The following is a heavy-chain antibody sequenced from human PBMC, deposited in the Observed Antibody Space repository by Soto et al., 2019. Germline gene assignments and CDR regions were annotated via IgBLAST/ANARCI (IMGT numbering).Heavy chain of an antibody. D-gene: IGHD5-18*01. V-gene: IGHV1-69*13. CDR2: IIPIFGTA. CDR3: ATKRGYTSASVDF. CDR1: GGTFSSYA. Sequence: SVKVSCKASGGTFSSYAISWVRQAPGQGLEWMGEIIPIFGTANYAQKFQGRVTITADESTSTAYMELSSLRSEDTAVYYCATKRGYTSASVDFWGQGALVTVSS. J-gene: IGHJ4*02.